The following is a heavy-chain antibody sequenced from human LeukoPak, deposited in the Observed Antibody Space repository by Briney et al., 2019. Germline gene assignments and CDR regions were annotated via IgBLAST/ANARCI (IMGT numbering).Heavy chain of an antibody. CDR2: ISGGGGST. Sequence: GGSLRLSCAASGFTFNNYAMSWVRQAPGKGLEWVSTISGGGGSTYYADSVRGRFTISRGNSKNTLYLQVNSLRAEDTAVYYCAKDGRGYAIFHYWGQGTLVTVSS. J-gene: IGHJ4*02. CDR3: AKDGRGYAIFHY. D-gene: IGHD2-8*01. V-gene: IGHV3-23*01. CDR1: GFTFNNYA.